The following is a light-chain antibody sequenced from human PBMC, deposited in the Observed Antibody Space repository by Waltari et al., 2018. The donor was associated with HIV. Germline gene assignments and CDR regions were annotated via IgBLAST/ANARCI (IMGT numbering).Light chain of an antibody. V-gene: IGLV2-11*01. CDR1: SSDVGGYNY. Sequence: QSALTQPRSVSGSPGQSVTISCTGSSSDVGGYNYVSWYQQHPTKAPKLIIYDVSERPSGVPDRFSGSKSGNRASPTISGLQAEDEADYYCYSYAGSLLFGGGTKLTVL. CDR3: YSYAGSLL. CDR2: DVS. J-gene: IGLJ2*01.